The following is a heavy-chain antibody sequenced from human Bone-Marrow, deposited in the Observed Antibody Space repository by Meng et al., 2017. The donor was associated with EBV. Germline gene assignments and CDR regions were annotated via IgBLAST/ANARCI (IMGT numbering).Heavy chain of an antibody. CDR3: ARDLTNDYFDY. Sequence: GRRVQAGAEVKKPGASVKVSCTASGYTFSGYYMHWVRQAPGQGLEWMGRINPNSGGTNYAQKFQGRVTMSRDTSISTAYMELSRLRSDDTALYYCARDLTNDYFDYWGQGTLVTVSS. V-gene: IGHV1-2*06. CDR1: GYTFSGYY. CDR2: INPNSGGT. J-gene: IGHJ4*02. D-gene: IGHD3-3*01.